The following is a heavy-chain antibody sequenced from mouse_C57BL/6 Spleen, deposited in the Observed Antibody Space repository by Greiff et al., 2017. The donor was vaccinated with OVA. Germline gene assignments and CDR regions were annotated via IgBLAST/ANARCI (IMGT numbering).Heavy chain of an antibody. Sequence: QVTLKVCGPGILQSSQTLSLTCSFSGFSLSTSGMGVSWIRQPSGKGLEWLAHIYWDDDKRYNPSLKSRLTISKDTSRNQVFLKITSVDTADTATYYCARSKGTPFAYWGQGTLVTVSA. J-gene: IGHJ3*01. V-gene: IGHV8-12*01. CDR1: GFSLSTSGMG. CDR3: ARSKGTPFAY. CDR2: IYWDDDK. D-gene: IGHD1-3*01.